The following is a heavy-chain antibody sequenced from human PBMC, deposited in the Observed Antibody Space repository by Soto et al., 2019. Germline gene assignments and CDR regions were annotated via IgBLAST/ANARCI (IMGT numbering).Heavy chain of an antibody. CDR3: AGAVHNYSEYY. J-gene: IGHJ4*02. CDR1: GFTFSSYS. V-gene: IGHV3-48*01. CDR2: ISSRSNTI. Sequence: PGGSLRLSCAASGFTFSSYSMNWVRQAPGKGMEWVSYISSRSNTIYYAESVKGRFTISRDNAKNSLYLQLNSLRAEDTAVYYCAGAVHNYSEYYRGQGSLVNVSS. D-gene: IGHD4-4*01.